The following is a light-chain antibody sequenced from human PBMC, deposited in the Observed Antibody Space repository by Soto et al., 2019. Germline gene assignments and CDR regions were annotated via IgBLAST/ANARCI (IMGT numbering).Light chain of an antibody. V-gene: IGLV2-14*01. J-gene: IGLJ2*01. Sequence: QSALTQPASVSGSPGQSITLSCTGTSSDIGGYDYVSWYQRLPGKAPKLIIYDVNNRPSGVSNRFSGSKSGNTASLTISGLQAEDEADYYCTSYASGSSHVVFGGGTKLTVL. CDR3: TSYASGSSHVV. CDR2: DVN. CDR1: SSDIGGYDY.